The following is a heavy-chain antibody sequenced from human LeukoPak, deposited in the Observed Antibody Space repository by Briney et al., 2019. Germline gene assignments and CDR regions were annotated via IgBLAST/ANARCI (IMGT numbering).Heavy chain of an antibody. D-gene: IGHD5-24*01. CDR2: INPRYGSA. Sequence: ASVKVSCKASGYTFSNYHIHWVRQAPGQGIEWMGIINPRYGSATYAQNFQGRVPMTRDMSTSTVYMELSSLRSEDTAVYYCAREEARDGSTGYYFDYWGQGTLLTVSS. CDR1: GYTFSNYH. J-gene: IGHJ4*02. CDR3: AREEARDGSTGYYFDY. V-gene: IGHV1-46*01.